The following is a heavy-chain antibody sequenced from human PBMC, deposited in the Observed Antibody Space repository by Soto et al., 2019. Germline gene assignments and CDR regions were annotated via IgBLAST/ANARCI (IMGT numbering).Heavy chain of an antibody. CDR1: GFTVSSNY. V-gene: IGHV3-53*01. CDR3: ERDRVERGSPESFQP. CDR2: IYSGGST. Sequence: EVLLVESGGGLIQPGGSLRLSCAASGFTVSSNYMSWVRQAPGKGLEWVSVIYSGGSTYYADSVKGRFTISRHNSKTPLNIQMNSLRAADTAVTYRERDRVERGSPESFQPWGKGPLVPV. J-gene: IGHJ1*01. D-gene: IGHD3-10*01.